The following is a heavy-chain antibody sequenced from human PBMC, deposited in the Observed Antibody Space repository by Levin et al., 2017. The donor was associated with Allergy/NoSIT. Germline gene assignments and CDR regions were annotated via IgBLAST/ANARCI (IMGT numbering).Heavy chain of an antibody. Sequence: ASVKVSCKASGYTFTGYYMHWVRQAPGQGLEWMGWINPNSGGTNYAQKFQGRVTMTRDTSISTAYMELSRLRSDDTAVYYCARASGYSSGWYSYWGQGTLVTVSS. CDR2: INPNSGGT. J-gene: IGHJ4*02. CDR1: GYTFTGYY. V-gene: IGHV1-2*02. CDR3: ARASGYSSGWYSY. D-gene: IGHD6-19*01.